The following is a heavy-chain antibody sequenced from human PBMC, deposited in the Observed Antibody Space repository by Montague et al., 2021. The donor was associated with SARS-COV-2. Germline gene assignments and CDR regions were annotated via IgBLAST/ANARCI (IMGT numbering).Heavy chain of an antibody. Sequence: SETLSLTCTVSSGSVYSTNYYWGWVRQPPGKGLEGVGSIYDSGGTXQXXXXQDRVSMAVDTSKNQFSLRLASVTAADTAVYYCARDNYRGDYNFDYWGQGILVTVSA. CDR2: IYDSGGT. CDR1: SGSVYSTNYY. J-gene: IGHJ4*02. CDR3: ARDNYRGDYNFDY. D-gene: IGHD2-21*01. V-gene: IGHV4-39*07.